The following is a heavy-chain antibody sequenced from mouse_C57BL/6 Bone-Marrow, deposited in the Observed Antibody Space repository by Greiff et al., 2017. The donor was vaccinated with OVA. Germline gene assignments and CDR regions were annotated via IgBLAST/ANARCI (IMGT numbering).Heavy chain of an antibody. CDR1: GFSLTSYG. Sequence: QVQLKQSGPGLVQPSQSLSITCTVSGFSLTSYGVHWVRQSPGKGLEWLGVIWRGGSTDYNAAFMSRLSITKDNSKSQVFFKMISLQADDTAIYYCAKRWYYGSSYAMDYWGQGTSVTVSS. CDR2: IWRGGST. CDR3: AKRWYYGSSYAMDY. V-gene: IGHV2-5*01. J-gene: IGHJ4*01. D-gene: IGHD1-1*01.